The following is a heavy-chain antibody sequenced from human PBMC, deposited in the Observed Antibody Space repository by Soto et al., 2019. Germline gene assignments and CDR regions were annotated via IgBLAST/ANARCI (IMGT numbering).Heavy chain of an antibody. Sequence: SETLSLTCTVSGGSISSYYWSWIRQPPGKGLEWIGYIYYSGSTYYNPSLKSRVTISVDTSKNQFSLKLSSVTAADTAVYYCARETRLYCISTSCHSYYYYGMDVWGQGTTVTVPS. D-gene: IGHD2-2*01. CDR1: GGSISSYY. J-gene: IGHJ6*02. CDR2: IYYSGST. V-gene: IGHV4-59*12. CDR3: ARETRLYCISTSCHSYYYYGMDV.